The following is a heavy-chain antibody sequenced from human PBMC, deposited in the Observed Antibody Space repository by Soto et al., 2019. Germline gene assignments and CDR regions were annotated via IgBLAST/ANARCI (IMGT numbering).Heavy chain of an antibody. CDR1: GASIDRSAYY. CDR2: IFYSGTA. D-gene: IGHD3-3*01. Sequence: SGTLXLTCTVPGASIDRSAYYWGWIRQPPGKGLEWIGSIFYSGTAYCNPSLAGRVTMSVDTSKNQFSLNLNSVTAADTAVCFCARPCGDFVLASDYWGPGTLVTVSS. V-gene: IGHV4-39*01. CDR3: ARPCGDFVLASDY. J-gene: IGHJ4*02.